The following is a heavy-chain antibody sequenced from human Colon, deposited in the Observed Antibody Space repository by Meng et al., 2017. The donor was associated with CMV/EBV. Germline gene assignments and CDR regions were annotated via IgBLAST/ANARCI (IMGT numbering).Heavy chain of an antibody. V-gene: IGHV4-4*07. D-gene: IGHD3-10*01. J-gene: IGHJ5*02. CDR2: IFPTGSA. Sequence: QESRPGRVEPPESLSLTGMFYCGYLNDFYWIWIRQPVGKGLEWIGRIFPTGSAYYNSSLNSRVTMSVDTSKNQFSLKLTSVTAADTAVYYCARDSDGSGTFSYWFDPWGQGTLVTVSS. CDR1: CGYLNDFY. CDR3: ARDSDGSGTFSYWFDP.